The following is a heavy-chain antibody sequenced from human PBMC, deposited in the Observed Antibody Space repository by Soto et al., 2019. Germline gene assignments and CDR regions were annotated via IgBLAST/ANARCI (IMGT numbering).Heavy chain of an antibody. J-gene: IGHJ5*02. CDR1: GFTFSSYA. D-gene: IGHD2-2*01. CDR2: ISGSGGST. Sequence: EVPLLESGGGLVQPGGSLRLSCAASGFTFSSYAMSWVRQAPGKGLEWVSAISGSGGSTYYADSVKGRFTISRDNSKNTLYLQMNSLRAEDTAVYYCAKPEAGYCSSTSCYQRWFDPWGQGTLVTVSS. CDR3: AKPEAGYCSSTSCYQRWFDP. V-gene: IGHV3-23*01.